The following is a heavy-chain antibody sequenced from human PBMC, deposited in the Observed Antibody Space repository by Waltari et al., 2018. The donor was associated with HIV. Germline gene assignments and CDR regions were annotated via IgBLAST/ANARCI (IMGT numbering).Heavy chain of an antibody. CDR3: AQDTSAPDD. CDR1: GFTFTSSA. D-gene: IGHD2-2*01. CDR2: IRGSGGTT. J-gene: IGHJ4*02. V-gene: IGHV3-23*01. Sequence: EVQLLESGGGLVQPGGSLRLSCVASGFTFTSSAMSWVRQAPGKVLEWGSAIRGSGGTTDYADSVKGRFTIYRDNSKNTLYLQMNSLSAEDTATYYCAQDTSAPDDWGQGTLVTVSS.